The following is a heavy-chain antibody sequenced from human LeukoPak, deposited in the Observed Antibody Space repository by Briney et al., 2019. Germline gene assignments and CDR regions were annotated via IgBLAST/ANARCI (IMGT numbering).Heavy chain of an antibody. CDR1: GFSFNTYS. CDR3: AREPTRINLLTYGPWDAYDI. Sequence: GGYLRLSCAASGFSFNTYSMNWVRQAPGKGLEWISYISDSGDTIYSADSVKGRFTISRNNAENSLFLHMSSLRADDTAMYYCAREPTRINLLTYGPWDAYDIWGQGTMVTVSS. J-gene: IGHJ3*02. CDR2: ISDSGDTI. V-gene: IGHV3-48*04. D-gene: IGHD1-14*01.